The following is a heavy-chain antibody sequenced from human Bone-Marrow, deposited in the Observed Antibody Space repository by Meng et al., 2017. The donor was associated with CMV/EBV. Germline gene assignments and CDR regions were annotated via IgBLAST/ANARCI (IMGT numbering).Heavy chain of an antibody. CDR2: IIPILGIA. CDR1: GGTFSSYT. J-gene: IGHJ6*02. CDR3: AGEGRYCSSTSCYTAWDYYYYYGMDV. D-gene: IGHD2-2*02. V-gene: IGHV1-69*04. Sequence: SVKVFCKASGGTFSSYTISWVRQAPGQGLEWMGRIIPILGIANYAQKFQGRVTITADKTTSTAYMELSSLRSEDTAVYYWAGEGRYCSSTSCYTAWDYYYYYGMDVWGQGTTVTVSS.